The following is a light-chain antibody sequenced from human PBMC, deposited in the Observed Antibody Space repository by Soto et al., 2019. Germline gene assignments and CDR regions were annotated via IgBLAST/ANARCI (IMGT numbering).Light chain of an antibody. V-gene: IGKV3-11*01. J-gene: IGKJ2*01. CDR2: DAS. Sequence: EIVLTQSPATLSLSPGERATLSCRASQSVSSYLAWYQQKPGQAPRLLIYDASNRATGIPARFSGSGSGTDFTLTISRLEPEDFAVYYWQQRSNWPPYTFGQGTKLDIK. CDR3: QQRSNWPPYT. CDR1: QSVSSY.